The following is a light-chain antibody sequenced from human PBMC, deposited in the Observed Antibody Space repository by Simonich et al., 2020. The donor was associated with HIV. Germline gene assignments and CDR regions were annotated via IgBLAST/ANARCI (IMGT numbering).Light chain of an antibody. CDR1: RNILYSSNNKNY. V-gene: IGKV4-1*01. CDR3: QQYYTTPPT. CDR2: WAS. Sequence: DIVMTQSPDSLAVSLGERATINCKSSRNILYSSNNKNYLAWYQQKPGQPPNLLIYWASARESGVPDRFSARGSGTDFTLTISSLQAEDVAVYYCQQYYTTPPTFGQGTKVEIK. J-gene: IGKJ1*01.